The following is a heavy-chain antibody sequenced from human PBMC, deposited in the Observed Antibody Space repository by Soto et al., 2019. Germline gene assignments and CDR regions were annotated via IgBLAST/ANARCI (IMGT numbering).Heavy chain of an antibody. CDR2: IDYSGST. J-gene: IGHJ6*02. D-gene: IGHD5-18*01. CDR1: GGSVSSGSYY. CDR3: AREKGGYTYGYIYYYYGMDV. Sequence: QVQLQESGPGLVKTSESLSLTCTVCGGSVSSGSYYCKWLRQPPGKVLKWIGYIDYSGSTKYNPSLMIRFTMSIDTSKTQFSLKLSSVTAADTAVYYCAREKGGYTYGYIYYYYGMDVWGQGTTVTVSS. V-gene: IGHV4-61*01.